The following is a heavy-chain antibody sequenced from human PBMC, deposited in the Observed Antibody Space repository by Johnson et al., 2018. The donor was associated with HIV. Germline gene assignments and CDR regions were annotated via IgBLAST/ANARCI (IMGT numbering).Heavy chain of an antibody. D-gene: IGHD2-21*01. Sequence: VQLVESGGGLVQPGGSLRLSCAASGFTFSSYAMSWVRQAPGKGLEWVSAISGSGGSTYYADSVKGRFTISRDNSKNTLYLQMNSLRAEDTAVYYCARDQFIVVVMGDAFDIWGQGTMVTVSS. CDR1: GFTFSSYA. V-gene: IGHV3-23*04. CDR2: ISGSGGST. J-gene: IGHJ3*02. CDR3: ARDQFIVVVMGDAFDI.